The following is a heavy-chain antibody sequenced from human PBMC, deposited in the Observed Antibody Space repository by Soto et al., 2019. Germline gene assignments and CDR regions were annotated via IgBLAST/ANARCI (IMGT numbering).Heavy chain of an antibody. J-gene: IGHJ4*02. V-gene: IGHV1-24*01. Sequence: XSVKVSFNVSGYTLTELSMHLVRHSPGKGLEWMGGFDPEDGETIYAQKFQGRVTMTEDTSTDTAYMELSSLRSGDTAVYYCATDGYSSGWSDANYWGQGTLVTSPQ. CDR1: GYTLTELS. CDR3: ATDGYSSGWSDANY. CDR2: FDPEDGET. D-gene: IGHD6-19*01.